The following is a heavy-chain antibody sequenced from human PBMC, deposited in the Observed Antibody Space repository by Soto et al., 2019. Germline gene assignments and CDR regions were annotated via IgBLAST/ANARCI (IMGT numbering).Heavy chain of an antibody. D-gene: IGHD3-10*01. Sequence: RSLTCTVSGVSISSGGYDWSWIRQHPGKGLEWIGYIYYSGSTYYNPSLKSRVTISVDTSKNQFSLKLSSVTAADTAVYYCARVRGSYYFDYWGQGTLVTVSS. CDR3: ARVRGSYYFDY. CDR1: GVSISSGGYD. J-gene: IGHJ4*02. CDR2: IYYSGST. V-gene: IGHV4-31*03.